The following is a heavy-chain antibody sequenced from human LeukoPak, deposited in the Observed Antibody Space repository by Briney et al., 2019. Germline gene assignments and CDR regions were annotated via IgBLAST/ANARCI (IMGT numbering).Heavy chain of an antibody. Sequence: SETLSLTCTVSGGSISSSSYYWGWIRQPPGKGLEWIGSIYYSGSTYYNPSLKSRVTISVDTSKNQFPLKLSSVTAADTAVYYCASFFSGTLKYYYYMDVWGKGTTVTVSS. CDR3: ASFFSGTLKYYYYMDV. J-gene: IGHJ6*03. CDR1: GGSISSSSYY. CDR2: IYYSGST. V-gene: IGHV4-39*01. D-gene: IGHD5-12*01.